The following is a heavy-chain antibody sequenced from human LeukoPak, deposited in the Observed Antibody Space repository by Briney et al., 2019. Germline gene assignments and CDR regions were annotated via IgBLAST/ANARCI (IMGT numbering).Heavy chain of an antibody. CDR1: GFTFRSYW. J-gene: IGHJ4*02. CDR3: ASDLQWTLWC. D-gene: IGHD4-11*01. Sequence: GGSLRLSCAASGFTFRSYWMSWVRQAPGKGLEWVANIKQDGSEKYYVDSVKGRFTISRDNAKNSLYLQMNSLRAEDTAVYYCASDLQWTLWCWGQGTLVTVSS. CDR2: IKQDGSEK. V-gene: IGHV3-7*01.